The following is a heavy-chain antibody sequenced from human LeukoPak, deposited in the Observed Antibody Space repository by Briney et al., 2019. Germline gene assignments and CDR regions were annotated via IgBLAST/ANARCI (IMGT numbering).Heavy chain of an antibody. J-gene: IGHJ6*02. V-gene: IGHV3-11*01. CDR3: ARDVLGYSLYYGMDV. CDR1: GFTFSNYD. CDR2: VSDGGGHN. D-gene: IGHD5-18*01. Sequence: GGSLRLSCAASGFTFSNYDMSWVRQAPGRGLEGVSNVSDGGGHNYYADSVKGGLTISRDNAKNSLYLQMNSLRADDTAVYYCARDVLGYSLYYGMDVWGQGTTVTVSS.